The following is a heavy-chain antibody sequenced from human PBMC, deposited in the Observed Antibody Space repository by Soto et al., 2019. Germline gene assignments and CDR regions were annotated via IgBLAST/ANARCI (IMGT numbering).Heavy chain of an antibody. Sequence: SETLSLTCTVSGDSFSSDSYYWGWIRQPPGKTLEWIGSINYSGTTYYNPSLKSRVTISIDTSRNQFSLSLASVTAADTSFYYCVTSIPTSSWSGFDSWGRGTPVTVYS. CDR2: INYSGTT. CDR3: VTSIPTSSWSGFDS. J-gene: IGHJ4*02. CDR1: GDSFSSDSYY. D-gene: IGHD6-13*01. V-gene: IGHV4-39*01.